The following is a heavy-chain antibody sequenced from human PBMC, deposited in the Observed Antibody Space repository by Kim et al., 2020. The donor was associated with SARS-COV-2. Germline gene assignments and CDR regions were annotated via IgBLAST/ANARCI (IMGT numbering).Heavy chain of an antibody. Sequence: GGSLRLSCTASGFTFGDYAMSWFRQAPGKGLEWVGFIRSKAYGGTTEYAASVKGRFTISRDDSKSIAYLQMNSLKTEDTAVYYCTRADIGCTNGVCYNVKDYSYYGMDVWGQGTTVTVSS. J-gene: IGHJ6*02. CDR3: TRADIGCTNGVCYNVKDYSYYGMDV. V-gene: IGHV3-49*03. CDR1: GFTFGDYA. CDR2: IRSKAYGGTT. D-gene: IGHD2-8*01.